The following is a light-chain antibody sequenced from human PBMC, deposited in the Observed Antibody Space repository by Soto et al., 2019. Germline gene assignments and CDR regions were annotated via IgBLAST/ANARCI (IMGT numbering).Light chain of an antibody. CDR3: QSYDSSLSGSV. J-gene: IGLJ2*01. Sequence: QYVLTQPPSVSGAPGQRVTISCTGSSSNIGAGYDVHWYQQLPGTAPKLLIYGNNNRPSGVPDRFSGSKSGTSASLAITGLQVEDEADYYCQSYDSSLSGSVFGGGTKLTVL. CDR1: SSNIGAGYD. V-gene: IGLV1-40*01. CDR2: GNN.